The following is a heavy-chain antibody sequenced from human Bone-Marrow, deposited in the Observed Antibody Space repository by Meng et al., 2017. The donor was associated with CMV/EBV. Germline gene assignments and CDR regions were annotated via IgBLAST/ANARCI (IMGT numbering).Heavy chain of an antibody. CDR3: ARHTTVWNSGYFDY. V-gene: IGHV4-34*01. CDR1: GGSFSGYY. Sequence: GSLRLSCAVYGGSFSGYYWSWIRQPPGKGLEWIGEINHSGSTNYNPSLKSRVTISVDTSKNQFSLKLSSVTAADTAVYYCARHTTVWNSGYFDYWGQGTLVTVSS. J-gene: IGHJ4*01. D-gene: IGHD4-11*01. CDR2: INHSGST.